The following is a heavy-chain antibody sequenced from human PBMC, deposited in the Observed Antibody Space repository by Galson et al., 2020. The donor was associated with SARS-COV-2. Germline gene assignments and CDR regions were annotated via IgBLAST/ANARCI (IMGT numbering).Heavy chain of an antibody. CDR2: TSAYNGHT. CDR1: RYTFTSHG. D-gene: IGHD2-2*01. CDR3: ARAEVPADDMDV. Sequence: ASVKVPCKASRYTFTSHGISWVRQAPGQALEWTGWTSAYNGHTNHAQKLQGRVTMTTDTSTSTAYMELRSLGSDDTAAYYCARAEVPADDMDVWGKGTTVTVSS. V-gene: IGHV1-18*01. J-gene: IGHJ6*03.